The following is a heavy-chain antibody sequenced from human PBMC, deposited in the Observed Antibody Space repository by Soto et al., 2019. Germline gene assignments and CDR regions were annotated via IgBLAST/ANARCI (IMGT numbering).Heavy chain of an antibody. CDR2: ISPSTSHI. Sequence: EVHLVESGGGLVKPGGSLRLSCAVSGFTFSSCTMNWVRQAPGKGLEWVSSISPSTSHIYYADSVKGRFTISRDNAKNSLFLQINSLRAEVTAVYYCSFCSGRACHQNYGMDVWGQGTTVTVSS. CDR3: SFCSGRACHQNYGMDV. V-gene: IGHV3-21*01. J-gene: IGHJ6*02. CDR1: GFTFSSCT. D-gene: IGHD2-15*01.